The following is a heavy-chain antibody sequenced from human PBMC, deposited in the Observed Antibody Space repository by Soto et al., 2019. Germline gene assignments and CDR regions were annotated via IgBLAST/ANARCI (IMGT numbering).Heavy chain of an antibody. V-gene: IGHV5-51*01. CDR2: IYPGDSDT. Sequence: GESLKISCKGSGYSFTSYWIGWVRQMPGKGLEWMGIIYPGDSDTRYSPSFQGQVTISADKSISTAYLHWSSLKASDTAMYYCARLGCRGGSCYSTYYSYSMDVWGQGTTVTVSS. CDR1: GYSFTSYW. J-gene: IGHJ6*02. CDR3: ARLGCRGGSCYSTYYSYSMDV. D-gene: IGHD2-15*01.